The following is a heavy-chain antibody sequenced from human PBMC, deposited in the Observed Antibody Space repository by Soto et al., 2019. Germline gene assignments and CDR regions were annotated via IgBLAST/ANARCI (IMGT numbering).Heavy chain of an antibody. D-gene: IGHD3-3*01. CDR3: AKEGDFWSGYPPSYYFDY. Sequence: VQLVESGGGLVQPGRSLRLSCAASGFTFDDYAMHWVRQAPGKGLEWVSGISWNSGSIGYADSVKGRFTISRDNAKNSLYLQMNSLRAEDTALYYCAKEGDFWSGYPPSYYFDYWGQGTLVTVSS. CDR2: ISWNSGSI. J-gene: IGHJ4*02. CDR1: GFTFDDYA. V-gene: IGHV3-9*01.